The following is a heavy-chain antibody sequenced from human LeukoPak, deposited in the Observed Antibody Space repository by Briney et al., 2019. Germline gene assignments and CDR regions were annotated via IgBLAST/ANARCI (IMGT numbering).Heavy chain of an antibody. CDR2: IKQDESEK. CDR1: GFTFSSYW. Sequence: GGSLRLSCVASGFTFSSYWMGWVRQAPGKGLEWVANIKQDESEKYYVGSVKGRFTISRDNAKNSLYLQMNSLRAEDTAVYYCVRVANGATFDYWGQGTLVTVSS. V-gene: IGHV3-7*01. D-gene: IGHD5-12*01. CDR3: VRVANGATFDY. J-gene: IGHJ4*02.